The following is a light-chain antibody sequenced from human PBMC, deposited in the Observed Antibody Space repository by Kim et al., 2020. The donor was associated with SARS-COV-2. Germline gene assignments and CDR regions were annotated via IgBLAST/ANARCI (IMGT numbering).Light chain of an antibody. CDR3: QQYDNSPIYT. J-gene: IGKJ2*01. CDR1: QDIRNY. Sequence: DIQMTQSPSSLSASVGDRVTITCQASQDIRNYLNWYLQKPGKAPKLLISDASNLETGVPPRFSGSGSGTVFSFTISSLQPEDIGTYYCQQYDNSPIYTFGQGTKLEIK. CDR2: DAS. V-gene: IGKV1-33*01.